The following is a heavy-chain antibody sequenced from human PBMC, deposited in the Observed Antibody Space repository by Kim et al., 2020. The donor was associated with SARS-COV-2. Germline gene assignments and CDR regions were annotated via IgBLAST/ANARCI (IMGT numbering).Heavy chain of an antibody. CDR2: IIPILGIA. Sequence: SVKVSCKASGGTFSSYAISWVRQAPGQGLEWMGRIIPILGIANYAQKFQGRVTITADKSTSTAYMELSSLRSEDTAVYYCARSDYYGSGNGHWGQGTLVTVSS. CDR1: GGTFSSYA. CDR3: ARSDYYGSGNGH. J-gene: IGHJ4*02. V-gene: IGHV1-69*04. D-gene: IGHD3-10*01.